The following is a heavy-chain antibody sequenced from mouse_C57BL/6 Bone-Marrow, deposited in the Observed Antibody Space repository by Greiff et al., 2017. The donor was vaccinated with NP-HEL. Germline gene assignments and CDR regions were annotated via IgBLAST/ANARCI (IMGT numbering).Heavy chain of an antibody. CDR2: IYPGGGYT. J-gene: IGHJ2*01. CDR1: GYTFTNYW. Sequence: VQLKESGAELVRPGTSVKMSCKASGYTFTNYWIGWAKQRPGHGLEWIGDIYPGGGYTNYNEKFKGKATLTADKSSSTAYMQFSSLTSEDSAIYYCARGVQRDYWGQGTTLTVSA. CDR3: ARGVQRDY. V-gene: IGHV1-63*01.